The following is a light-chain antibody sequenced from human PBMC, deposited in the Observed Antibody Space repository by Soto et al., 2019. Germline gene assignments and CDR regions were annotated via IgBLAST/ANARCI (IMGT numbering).Light chain of an antibody. Sequence: QSVLTQPASVSGSPLQSITISCTGTSSDVGSYNLVSWYQQHPGKAPKLMIYEVSKRPSGVSNRFSGSKSGNTASLTISGLQAEDEADYYCCSYAGSSTSLYVFGTGTKVTVL. V-gene: IGLV2-23*02. CDR1: SSDVGSYNL. J-gene: IGLJ1*01. CDR3: CSYAGSSTSLYV. CDR2: EVS.